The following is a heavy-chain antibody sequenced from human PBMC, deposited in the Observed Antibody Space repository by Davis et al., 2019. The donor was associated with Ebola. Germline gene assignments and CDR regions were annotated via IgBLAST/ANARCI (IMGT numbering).Heavy chain of an antibody. CDR1: GFTFDDYA. CDR3: ARDNYGSGFDY. CDR2: ISWNGGTI. J-gene: IGHJ4*02. Sequence: SLKISCEASGFTFDDYAIHWVRLAPGKGLEWVSGISWNGGTIEYADSVKGRFTISRDNAKNSLYLQMNSLRAEDTAVYYCARDNYGSGFDYWGQGTLVTVSS. D-gene: IGHD3-10*01. V-gene: IGHV3-9*01.